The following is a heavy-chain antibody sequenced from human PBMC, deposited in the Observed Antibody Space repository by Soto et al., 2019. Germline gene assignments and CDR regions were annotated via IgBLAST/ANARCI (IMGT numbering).Heavy chain of an antibody. D-gene: IGHD6-19*01. J-gene: IGHJ4*02. CDR2: VSSSSSYI. CDR1: GFTFNTYS. CDR3: ARAASSGWYEADYFDN. Sequence: GGPLRLSCAASGFTFNTYSMNWVRQAPGKGLEWVSSVSSSSSYIYYADSMKGRFTISRDNANNSLYLQMNSLRAEDTAVYYCARAASSGWYEADYFDNWGQGTVVTVSS. V-gene: IGHV3-21*01.